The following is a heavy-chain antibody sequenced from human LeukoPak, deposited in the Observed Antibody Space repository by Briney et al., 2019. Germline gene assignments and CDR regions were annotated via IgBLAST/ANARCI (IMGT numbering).Heavy chain of an antibody. CDR1: GFTFSSYA. Sequence: GGSLRLSCAVSGFTFSSYAMSWVRQAPGKGLEWVSTISGSGDSTYYADSVKGRFTISRDNSRNTLYLQMSSLRADDTAVYYCAKAHDSSGSWGQGTLVTVSS. CDR2: ISGSGDST. D-gene: IGHD3-22*01. V-gene: IGHV3-23*01. CDR3: AKAHDSSGS. J-gene: IGHJ5*02.